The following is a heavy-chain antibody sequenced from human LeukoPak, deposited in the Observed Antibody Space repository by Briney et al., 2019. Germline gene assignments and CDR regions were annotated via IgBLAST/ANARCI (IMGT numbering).Heavy chain of an antibody. Sequence: PGRSLRLSCAASGFTFSSYAMPWVRQAPGKGLEWVAVISYDGSNKYYADSVKGRFTISRDNSKNTLYLQMNSLRAEDTAVYYCAKGRGWEASYYYYYMDVWGKGTTVTISS. CDR2: ISYDGSNK. V-gene: IGHV3-30*04. J-gene: IGHJ6*03. CDR1: GFTFSSYA. D-gene: IGHD1-26*01. CDR3: AKGRGWEASYYYYYMDV.